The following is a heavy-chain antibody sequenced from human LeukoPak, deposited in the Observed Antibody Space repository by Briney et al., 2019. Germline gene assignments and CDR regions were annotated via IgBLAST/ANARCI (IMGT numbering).Heavy chain of an antibody. CDR3: ARGFNSALDF. V-gene: IGHV6-1*01. Sequence: SQTLSLTCAISGDSVSSNSAVWYWIRQSPSRGLEWLTKTYYRSKWYNDYAVSVRSRVTINPDTSKNQFSLQLSSVTPEDSAVYYCARGFNSALDFWGQGTLVTVSS. J-gene: IGHJ4*02. CDR1: GDSVSSNSAV. D-gene: IGHD2-21*01. CDR2: TYYRSKWYN.